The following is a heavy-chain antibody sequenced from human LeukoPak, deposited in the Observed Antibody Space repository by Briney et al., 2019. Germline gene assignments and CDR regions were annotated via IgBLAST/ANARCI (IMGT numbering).Heavy chain of an antibody. CDR3: AKGLEVESRLDS. D-gene: IGHD3-22*01. Sequence: GGSLRLSCAASGFMFSGYTMYWVRQAPGKGLEWVSGIRGSDRTYYADSVKGRFTISRDYSMNTLLLQMNSLRVEDTAVYFCAKGLEVESRLDSWGQGTLVSVFS. J-gene: IGHJ4*02. CDR1: GFMFSGYT. CDR2: IRGSDRT. V-gene: IGHV3-23*01.